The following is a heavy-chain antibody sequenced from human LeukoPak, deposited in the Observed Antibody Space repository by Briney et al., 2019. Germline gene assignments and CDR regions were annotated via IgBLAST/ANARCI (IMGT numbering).Heavy chain of an antibody. V-gene: IGHV3-23*01. D-gene: IGHD3-9*01. CDR1: GFTFSSYA. CDR2: ISGSGGST. CDR3: AKDPTLDSEFDY. J-gene: IGHJ4*02. Sequence: DPGGSLRLSCAASGFTFSSYAVSWVRQAPGKGLEWVSAISGSGGSTYYADSVKGRFTISRDNSKNTLYLQMNSLRAEDTAVYYCAKDPTLDSEFDYWGQGTLVTVSS.